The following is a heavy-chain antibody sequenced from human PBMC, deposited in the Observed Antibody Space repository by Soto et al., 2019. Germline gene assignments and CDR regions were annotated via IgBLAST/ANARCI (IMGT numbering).Heavy chain of an antibody. V-gene: IGHV1-18*01. CDR3: ARDRRVNSKTTVTPPVTRPLFDY. D-gene: IGHD4-17*01. Sequence: QVQLVQSGAEVKKPGASVKVSCKASGYTFTSYGISWVRQAPGQGLEWMGWISAYNGNTNYAQKLQGRVTMTTDTSSSTAYMELRSLRSDDTAVYYCARDRRVNSKTTVTPPVTRPLFDYWGQGTLVTVSS. CDR2: ISAYNGNT. J-gene: IGHJ4*02. CDR1: GYTFTSYG.